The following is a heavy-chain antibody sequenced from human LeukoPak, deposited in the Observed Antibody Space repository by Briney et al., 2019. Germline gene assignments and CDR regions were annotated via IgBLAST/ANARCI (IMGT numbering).Heavy chain of an antibody. Sequence: SETLSLTCAVYGGSFSGYYWSWIRQPPGKGLEWIGEINHSGSTNYNPSLKSRVTISVDTSKNQFSLKLSSVTAADTAVYYCARDHKFFWSGYWPSDAFDIWGQGTMVTASS. CDR1: GGSFSGYY. CDR2: INHSGST. J-gene: IGHJ3*02. CDR3: ARDHKFFWSGYWPSDAFDI. V-gene: IGHV4-34*01. D-gene: IGHD3-3*01.